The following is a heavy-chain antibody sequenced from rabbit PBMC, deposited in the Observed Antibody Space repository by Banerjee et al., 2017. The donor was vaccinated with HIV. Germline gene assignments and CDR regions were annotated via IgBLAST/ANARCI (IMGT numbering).Heavy chain of an antibody. V-gene: IGHV1S40*01. J-gene: IGHJ6*01. CDR3: ARVLVEYDYGMDL. CDR1: GFDLSSYYY. Sequence: LTCTASGFDLSSYYYMCWVRQAPGKGLEWIACIYVDSVANTYYANWAKGRFSISKTSSTTVTLQMTSLTAADTASYFCARVLVEYDYGMDLWGQGTLVTVS. D-gene: IGHD4-2*01. CDR2: IYVDSVANT.